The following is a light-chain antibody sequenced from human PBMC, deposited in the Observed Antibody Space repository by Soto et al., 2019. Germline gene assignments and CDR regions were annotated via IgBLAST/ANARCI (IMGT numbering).Light chain of an antibody. Sequence: LPPCLAILPFSPGASATTSCRATHSVISSLACYQQKPGQAARRLVDCASSSFTGIPARSIGSGSGREVTPTIISRQAEDVAVYYCHQYNNWPWTFGQGTKV. CDR2: CAS. CDR3: HQYNNWPWT. J-gene: IGKJ1*01. CDR1: HSVISS. V-gene: IGKV3-15*01.